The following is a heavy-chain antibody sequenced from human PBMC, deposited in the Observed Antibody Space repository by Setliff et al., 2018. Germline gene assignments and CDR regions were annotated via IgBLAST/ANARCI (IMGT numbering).Heavy chain of an antibody. J-gene: IGHJ6*03. CDR3: ARVTGFFYVDA. CDR1: GGSISNSDYY. V-gene: IGHV4-61*05. D-gene: IGHD2-21*02. Sequence: SETLSLTCSVSGGSISNSDYYWDWIRQPPGKGLEWIGYVHFTGSTNYNPSLKSRATISLDASKNQFSLSLTSVTAADTAVYYCARVTGFFYVDAWGKGTTVTVSS. CDR2: VHFTGST.